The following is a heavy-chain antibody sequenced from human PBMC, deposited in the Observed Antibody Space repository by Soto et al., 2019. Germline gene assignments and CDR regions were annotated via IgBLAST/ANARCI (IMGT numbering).Heavy chain of an antibody. Sequence: PGGSLRLSCAASGFTFSDHYMDWVRQAPGKGLEWVGRTRNKANSYTTEYAASAKGRFTISRDDSKNSLYLQMNSLKTEDTAVYYCARGITMVRGVRITLYYYYYGMDVWGQGTTVTVSS. CDR3: ARGITMVRGVRITLYYYYYGMDV. CDR2: TRNKANSYTT. CDR1: GFTFSDHY. V-gene: IGHV3-72*01. J-gene: IGHJ6*02. D-gene: IGHD3-10*01.